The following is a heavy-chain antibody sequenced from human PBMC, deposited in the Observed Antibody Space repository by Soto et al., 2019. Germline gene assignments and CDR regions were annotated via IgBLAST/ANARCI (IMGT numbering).Heavy chain of an antibody. J-gene: IGHJ4*02. CDR1: GGTSISFD. CDR2: IYYSGST. CDR3: ARQGSYGDYDDY. V-gene: IGHV4-59*08. D-gene: IGHD4-17*01. Sequence: LPRTVSGGTSISFDWLRILQHPGKGLEWIGYIYYSGSTNYNPSLKSRVTISVDTSKNQFSLKLSSVTAADTLLYYCARQGSYGDYDDYWGKGTLVIVSS.